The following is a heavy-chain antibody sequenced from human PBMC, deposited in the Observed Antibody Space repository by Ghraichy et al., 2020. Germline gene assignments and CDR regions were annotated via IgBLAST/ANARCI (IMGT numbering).Heavy chain of an antibody. CDR3: AKMLADSSGYYYFDY. Sequence: GGSLRLSCAASGFTFSSYGMHWVRQAPGKGLEWVAFIRYDGSNKYYADSVKGRFTISRDNSKNTLYLQMNSLRAEDTAVYYCAKMLADSSGYYYFDYWGQGTLVTVSS. J-gene: IGHJ4*02. V-gene: IGHV3-30*02. D-gene: IGHD3-22*01. CDR1: GFTFSSYG. CDR2: IRYDGSNK.